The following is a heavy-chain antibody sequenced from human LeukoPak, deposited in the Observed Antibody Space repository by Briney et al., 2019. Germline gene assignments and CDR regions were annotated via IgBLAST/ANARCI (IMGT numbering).Heavy chain of an antibody. CDR2: ISSSSSYI. J-gene: IGHJ6*03. CDR3: ASHDYYGSGSYYYYYYYYMDV. V-gene: IGHV3-21*01. Sequence: GGSLRLSCAASGFTFSSYSMNWVRQAPGKGLEWVSSISSSSSYIYYADSVKGRFTISRDNAKNSLYLQMNSLRAEDTAVYYCASHDYYGSGSYYYYYYYYMDVWGKGTTVTISS. CDR1: GFTFSSYS. D-gene: IGHD3-10*01.